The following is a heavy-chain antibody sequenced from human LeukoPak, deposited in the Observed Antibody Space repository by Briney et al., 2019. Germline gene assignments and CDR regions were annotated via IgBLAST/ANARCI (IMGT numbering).Heavy chain of an antibody. D-gene: IGHD5-12*01. CDR3: ARDHAADIVATGEDY. V-gene: IGHV3-30-3*01. CDR1: GLTFSNYG. CDR2: ISYDGHYK. J-gene: IGHJ4*02. Sequence: GRSLRLSCAASGLTFSNYGMHWVRQAPGKGLEWVAVISYDGHYKYYADSVKGRFTISRDNPRNTLYLQMNSLRGEDTAVYYCARDHAADIVATGEDYWGQGTLVTVSS.